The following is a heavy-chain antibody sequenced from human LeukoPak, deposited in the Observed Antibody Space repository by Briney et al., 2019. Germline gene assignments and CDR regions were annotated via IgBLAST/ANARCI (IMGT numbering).Heavy chain of an antibody. J-gene: IGHJ4*02. D-gene: IGHD3-10*01. Sequence: GRSLRLSCAASGFTFSRYWMHWVRQAPGKGLLWVSRINSDGSIPSYADSVKGRFTISRDNAKNTLFLQMNSLRAEDTAVYYCARDLEGHYYGSGTYVWGQGTLVTVSS. CDR3: ARDLEGHYYGSGTYV. CDR1: GFTFSRYW. V-gene: IGHV3-74*01. CDR2: INSDGSIP.